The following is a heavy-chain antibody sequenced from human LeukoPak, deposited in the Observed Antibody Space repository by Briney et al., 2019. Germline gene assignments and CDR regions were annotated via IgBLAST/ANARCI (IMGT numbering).Heavy chain of an antibody. D-gene: IGHD3-10*01. CDR3: AREYYGSGSYFDY. J-gene: IGHJ4*02. CDR1: GGTFNSYA. CDR2: IIPIFGRA. V-gene: IGHV1-69*05. Sequence: GSSVKVSCKASGGTFNSYAISWVRQAPGQGREWMGGIIPIFGRANYAQKFQGRVTITTDESTSTAYMELSSLRSEDTAVYYCAREYYGSGSYFDYWGQGTLVTVSS.